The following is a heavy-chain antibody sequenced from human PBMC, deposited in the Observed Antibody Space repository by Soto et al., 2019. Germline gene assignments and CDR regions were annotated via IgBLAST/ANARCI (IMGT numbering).Heavy chain of an antibody. Sequence: GESLKISCNGSGYRFSIYWIAWVRQMPGKGLEWMGIIYPGDSDTRYSPSFQGQVTFSVDKSNNTAYLQWSSLKASDTAMYYCARQGSNGAYYYYGMDVWAQGTAVTVSS. CDR3: ARQGSNGAYYYYGMDV. J-gene: IGHJ6*02. V-gene: IGHV5-51*01. CDR2: IYPGDSDT. D-gene: IGHD2-8*01. CDR1: GYRFSIYW.